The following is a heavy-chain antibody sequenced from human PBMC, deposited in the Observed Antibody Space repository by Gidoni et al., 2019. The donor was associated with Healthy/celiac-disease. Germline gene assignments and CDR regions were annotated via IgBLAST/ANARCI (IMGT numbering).Heavy chain of an antibody. J-gene: IGHJ3*02. CDR3: ARDSFLPGACSGGSCYSDAFYI. Sequence: EVQLVETGGGGIQPGGSLRRSCGATGCTVSSNEMSWVRQAPGRGVEWVAVISSGGSTYYSDSVKGRFTISRDHSKNTLYLQMNSLRAEYTAVYYCARDSFLPGACSGGSCYSDAFYIWGQGTMVTVSS. CDR2: ISSGGST. D-gene: IGHD2-15*01. CDR1: GCTVSSNE. V-gene: IGHV3-53*02.